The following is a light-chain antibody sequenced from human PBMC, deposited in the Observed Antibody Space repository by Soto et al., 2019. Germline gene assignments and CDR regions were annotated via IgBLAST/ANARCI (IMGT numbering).Light chain of an antibody. CDR3: QQYNSYSPYT. CDR1: QSISGW. CDR2: DAS. Sequence: DIQMTQSPSPLSASVGDRVTISCRASQSISGWLAWYQQKPGKAPRLLIYDASRLERGVPSRISGSGSGTEFTLTISSLQPDDFATYYCQQYNSYSPYTFGQGTKLEIK. J-gene: IGKJ2*01. V-gene: IGKV1-5*01.